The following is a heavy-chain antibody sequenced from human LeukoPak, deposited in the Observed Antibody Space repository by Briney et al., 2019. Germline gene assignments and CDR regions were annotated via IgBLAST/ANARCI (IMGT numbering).Heavy chain of an antibody. D-gene: IGHD3-22*01. CDR1: GFTFSSYG. Sequence: GGSLRLSCAASGFTFSSYGMHWVRQAPGKGLEWVAVIWYDGSNKYYADSVKGRFTISRDNSKNTLYLQMNSLRAEDTAVYYCAKDDDSSGYYYWDAFDIWGQGTMVTVSS. V-gene: IGHV3-33*06. CDR2: IWYDGSNK. CDR3: AKDDDSSGYYYWDAFDI. J-gene: IGHJ3*02.